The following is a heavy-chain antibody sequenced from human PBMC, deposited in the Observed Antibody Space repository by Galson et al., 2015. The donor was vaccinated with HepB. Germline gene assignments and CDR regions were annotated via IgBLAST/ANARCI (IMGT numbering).Heavy chain of an antibody. CDR3: ARDGEDIVLMVYGYYYYGMDV. D-gene: IGHD2-8*01. CDR1: GFTFSRYS. CDR2: ISSSSSYI. J-gene: IGHJ6*02. Sequence: SLRLSCAASGFTFSRYSMNWVRQAPGKGLEWVSSISSSSSYIYYADSVKGRFTISRDNAKNSLYLQMNCLRDEDTAVYYCARDGEDIVLMVYGYYYYGMDVWGQGTTVTVSS. V-gene: IGHV3-21*01.